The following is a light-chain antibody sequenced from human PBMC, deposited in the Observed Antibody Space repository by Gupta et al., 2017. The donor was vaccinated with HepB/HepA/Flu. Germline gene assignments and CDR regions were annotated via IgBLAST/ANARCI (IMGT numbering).Light chain of an antibody. Sequence: QPVLTHSSSASASLGSSVKLTCTLISGHSNYIIGWHQQQPGKAPRYLMKIEGSGRYNKGSGVPVRCSGSSAGADRYLTIANLQAEDEDDYYCETWDSKVFGGGTKLTVL. CDR2: IEGSGRY. CDR1: SGHSNYI. J-gene: IGLJ2*01. CDR3: ETWDSKV. V-gene: IGLV4-60*03.